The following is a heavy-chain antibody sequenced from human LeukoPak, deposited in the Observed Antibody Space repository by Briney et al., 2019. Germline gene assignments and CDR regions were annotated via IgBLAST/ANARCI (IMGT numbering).Heavy chain of an antibody. V-gene: IGHV4-31*03. CDR3: ARDPKAMVRGENYYYYGMDV. CDR2: IYYSGST. Sequence: SETLSLTCTVSGGSICSGGYYWSWIRQHPGKGLEWIGYIYYSGSTYYNPSPKSRVTISVDTSKNQFSLKLSSVTAADTAVYYCARDPKAMVRGENYYYYGMDVWGQGTTVTVSS. CDR1: GGSICSGGYY. J-gene: IGHJ6*02. D-gene: IGHD3-10*01.